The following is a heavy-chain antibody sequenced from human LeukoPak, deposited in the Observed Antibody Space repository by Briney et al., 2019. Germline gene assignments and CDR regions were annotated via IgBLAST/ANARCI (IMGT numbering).Heavy chain of an antibody. CDR2: FDPEDGET. Sequence: PGASVKVSCKVSGYTLTELSMHWVRQAPGKGLEWMGGFDPEDGETIYAQKFQGRVTMTEDTSTDTAYMELSSLRSEDTAVYYCATVHESYGDYGPLDYWGQGTLVTVSS. V-gene: IGHV1-24*01. D-gene: IGHD4-17*01. J-gene: IGHJ4*02. CDR1: GYTLTELS. CDR3: ATVHESYGDYGPLDY.